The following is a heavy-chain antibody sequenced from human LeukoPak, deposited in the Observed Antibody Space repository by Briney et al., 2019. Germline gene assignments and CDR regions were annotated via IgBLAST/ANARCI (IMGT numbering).Heavy chain of an antibody. CDR1: GGSISRYS. V-gene: IGHV4-59*01. Sequence: SETLSLTCTVSGGSISRYSWSWIRQPPGKGLEWIGYIYYSGSTNYNPSLKSRVTISLDTSKNQFSLKLSSVTAADTAVYYCARDEGVDASGYYSYWYFDLWGRGTLVTVSS. D-gene: IGHD3-22*01. CDR3: ARDEGVDASGYYSYWYFDL. CDR2: IYYSGST. J-gene: IGHJ2*01.